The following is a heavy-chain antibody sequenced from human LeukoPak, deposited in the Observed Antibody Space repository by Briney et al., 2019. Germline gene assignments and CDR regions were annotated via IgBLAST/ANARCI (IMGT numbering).Heavy chain of an antibody. Sequence: SETLSLTCTVSGGSISSGGYYWSWIRQHPGKGLEWIGYIYYSGSTYYNPSLKSRVTMSVDTSKNQISLKMTSLTAADTAVYYCARDRNTNWFDPWGQGTLVTVSS. CDR1: GGSISSGGYY. CDR2: IYYSGST. J-gene: IGHJ5*02. V-gene: IGHV4-31*03. CDR3: ARDRNTNWFDP.